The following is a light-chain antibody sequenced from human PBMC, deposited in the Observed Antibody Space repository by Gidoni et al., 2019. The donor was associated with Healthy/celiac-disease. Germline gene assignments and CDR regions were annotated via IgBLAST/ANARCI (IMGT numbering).Light chain of an antibody. J-gene: IGKJ5*01. V-gene: IGKV3-11*01. Sequence: EIVLTQSPATLSLSPGERATLSCRASQSVSSYLAWYQQKPGQAPRLLIYDASNRATGIPARFSGSGSGTDFTLTISSLEPEDFAVYYCQQRRNWLTFGQGTRLEIK. CDR2: DAS. CDR3: QQRRNWLT. CDR1: QSVSSY.